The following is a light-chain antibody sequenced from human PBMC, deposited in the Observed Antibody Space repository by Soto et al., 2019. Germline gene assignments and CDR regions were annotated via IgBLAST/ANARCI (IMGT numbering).Light chain of an antibody. CDR1: QSVSSSY. V-gene: IGKV3-20*01. J-gene: IGKJ3*01. Sequence: EIVLTQSPGTLSLSPGERATLSCRASQSVSSSYLAWYQQKPGQAPRILISGASSRATGIPDRFSGNGSGTDFTLNISRLEPEDFAVYYCQQYGGSPPFTFGPGTKVDIK. CDR3: QQYGGSPPFT. CDR2: GAS.